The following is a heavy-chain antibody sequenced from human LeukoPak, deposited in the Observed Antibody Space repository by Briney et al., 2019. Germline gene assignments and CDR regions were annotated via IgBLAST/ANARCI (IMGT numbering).Heavy chain of an antibody. Sequence: GGALRVSCAASGFTFSSYGMSWGRQAPGKGLEWVSRIITSRDRTYYADSVKRRFTISRDNSKNTLYLQMNSLRAEATAIYYSAQGQRYNWDDDAVDMWGQGTMVIVSS. CDR3: AQGQRYNWDDDAVDM. CDR2: IITSRDRT. D-gene: IGHD1-20*01. J-gene: IGHJ3*02. CDR1: GFTFSSYG. V-gene: IGHV3-23*01.